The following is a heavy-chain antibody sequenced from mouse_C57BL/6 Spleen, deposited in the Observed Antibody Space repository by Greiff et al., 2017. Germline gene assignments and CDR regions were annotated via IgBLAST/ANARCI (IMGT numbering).Heavy chain of an antibody. J-gene: IGHJ3*01. Sequence: QVQLQQPGAELVKPGASVKLSCKASGYTFTSYWMHWVKQRPGQGLEWIGMIHPNSGSTNYNEKFKSKATLTVDKSSSTAYMQLSSLTSEDSAVYYCAREGITGDWCAYWGQGTLVTVSA. CDR2: IHPNSGST. D-gene: IGHD4-1*01. CDR3: AREGITGDWCAY. V-gene: IGHV1-64*01. CDR1: GYTFTSYW.